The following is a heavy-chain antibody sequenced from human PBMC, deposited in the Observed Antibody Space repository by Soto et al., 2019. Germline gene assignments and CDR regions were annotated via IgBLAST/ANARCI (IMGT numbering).Heavy chain of an antibody. CDR3: ARDIWFGETDAFDI. Sequence: PSETLSLTCTFSGGSISSYYWSWFRQPPGKGLEWIGYIYYSGSTNYNPSLKSRVTISVDTSKNQFSLKLSSVTAADTAVYYCARDIWFGETDAFDIWGQGTMVT. CDR1: GGSISSYY. J-gene: IGHJ3*02. D-gene: IGHD3-10*01. CDR2: IYYSGST. V-gene: IGHV4-59*01.